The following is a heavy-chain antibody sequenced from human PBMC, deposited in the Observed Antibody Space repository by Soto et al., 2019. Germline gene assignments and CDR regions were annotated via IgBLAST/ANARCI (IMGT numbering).Heavy chain of an antibody. CDR2: IYIGGTT. D-gene: IGHD3-10*01. CDR1: GFTVSSNY. V-gene: IGHV3-53*04. Sequence: EVQLVESGGGLVQPGGSLRLSCAASGFTVSSNYMSWVRQAPGKGLEWVSVIYIGGTTYYADSVRGRFTISRDDSNNTLYLQMNSLRADDTAVYYCARDLRLVGFGEHDLWGRGTLVTVSS. J-gene: IGHJ2*01. CDR3: ARDLRLVGFGEHDL.